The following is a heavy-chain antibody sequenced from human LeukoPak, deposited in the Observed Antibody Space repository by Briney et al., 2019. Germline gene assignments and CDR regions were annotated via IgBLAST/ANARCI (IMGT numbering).Heavy chain of an antibody. CDR2: ISAYNGNT. V-gene: IGHV1-18*01. D-gene: IGHD1-26*01. CDR1: GYTFTSYG. CDR3: ARDGGRTIEFRPYYFDY. J-gene: IGHJ4*02. Sequence: GASVKVSCKASGYTFTSYGISWVRQAHGQGLEWMGWISAYNGNTNYAQKLQGRVTMTTDTSTSTAYMGLRSLRSDDTAVYYCARDGGRTIEFRPYYFDYWGQGTLVTVSS.